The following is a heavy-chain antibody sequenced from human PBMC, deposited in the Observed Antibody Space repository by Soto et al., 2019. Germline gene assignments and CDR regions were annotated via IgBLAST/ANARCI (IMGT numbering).Heavy chain of an antibody. J-gene: IGHJ6*02. D-gene: IGHD3-3*01. CDR2: ISSSSSTI. CDR3: ARRDDFWSGYPRASYGMDV. Sequence: EVQLVESGGGLVQPGGSLRLSCAASGYTLSSYSMNWVRQAPGKGLEWVSYISSSSSTIYYADSVKGRFTISRDNAKNSLYLQMNSLRDEDTAVYYCARRDDFWSGYPRASYGMDVWGQGTTVTVSS. V-gene: IGHV3-48*02. CDR1: GYTLSSYS.